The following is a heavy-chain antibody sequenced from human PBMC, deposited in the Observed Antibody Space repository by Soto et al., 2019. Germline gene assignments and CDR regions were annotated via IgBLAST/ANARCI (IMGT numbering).Heavy chain of an antibody. CDR1: GFTFSNAW. CDR2: IKSKTDGGTT. D-gene: IGHD2-21*02. V-gene: IGHV3-15*07. Sequence: GGSLRLSCAASGFTFSNAWMNWVRQAPGKGLEWVGRIKSKTDGGTTDYAAPVKGRFTISRDDSKNTLYLQMNSLKTEDTAVYYCTTAPYCGGDCPGNDYWGQGTLVTVSS. CDR3: TTAPYCGGDCPGNDY. J-gene: IGHJ4*02.